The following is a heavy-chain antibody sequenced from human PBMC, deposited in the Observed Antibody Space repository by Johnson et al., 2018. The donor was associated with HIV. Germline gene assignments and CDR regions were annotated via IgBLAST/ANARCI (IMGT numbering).Heavy chain of an antibody. CDR2: ISYDGSTK. D-gene: IGHD3-22*01. J-gene: IGHJ3*02. CDR1: GFTVSSYA. Sequence: QMQLVESGGGLIQPGGSLRLSCAASGFTVSSYAMHWVRQAPGKGLEWVAVISYDGSTKDYADSVKGRFTISRDISKNLLYLQMNSLRTEDTAVYYCARVYYYDNKDGFDIWGQGTTVTVSS. CDR3: ARVYYYDNKDGFDI. V-gene: IGHV3-30*04.